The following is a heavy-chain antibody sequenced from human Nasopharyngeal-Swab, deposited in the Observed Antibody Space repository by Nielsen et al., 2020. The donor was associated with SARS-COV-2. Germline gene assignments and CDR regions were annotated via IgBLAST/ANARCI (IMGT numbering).Heavy chain of an antibody. J-gene: IGHJ4*02. CDR3: ASWPRESSSWFWS. CDR1: GASITNYY. D-gene: IGHD6-13*01. Sequence: SETLSLTCTVSGASITNYYWTWVRQSPGKGPEWIGSFYDRGRTNYRSSLKSRVTMSVDTSKSQFSLKLTSVTAADTAVYFCASWPRESSSWFWSWGLGTLVTVSS. CDR2: FYDRGRT. V-gene: IGHV4-59*01.